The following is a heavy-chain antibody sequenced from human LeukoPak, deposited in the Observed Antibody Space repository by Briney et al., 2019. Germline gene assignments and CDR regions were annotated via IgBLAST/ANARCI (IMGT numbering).Heavy chain of an antibody. J-gene: IGHJ4*02. V-gene: IGHV4-39*01. Sequence: ASETLSLTCSVSGGSIISGNYYWGWIRQPPGKGLEWIGSIYQSGSGSSYYNPSLKSRVTIFGDTSKNQFFLRLSSVTAADTAVYYCASTLRFLPYRRFDYWGQGTLVTVPS. CDR3: ASTLRFLPYRRFDY. D-gene: IGHD3-3*01. CDR1: GGSIISGNYY. CDR2: IYQSGSGSS.